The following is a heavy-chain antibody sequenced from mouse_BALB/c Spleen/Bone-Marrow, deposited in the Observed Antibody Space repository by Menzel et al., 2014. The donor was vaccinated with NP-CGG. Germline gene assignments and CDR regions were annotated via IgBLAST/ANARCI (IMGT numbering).Heavy chain of an antibody. J-gene: IGHJ3*01. CDR1: GFTFSSYG. CDR3: AREGYDYDWFAD. Sequence: EVHLVESGGDLVKPGGSLKLSCAASGFTFSSYGMSWVRQTPEKRLEWVATISGGGSYIYYADNVKGRFIISRDNAKNNLYLQVRSLRSEDTALYYCAREGYDYDWFADWGXXXLVTXSA. CDR2: ISGGGSYI. V-gene: IGHV5-9-2*01. D-gene: IGHD2-4*01.